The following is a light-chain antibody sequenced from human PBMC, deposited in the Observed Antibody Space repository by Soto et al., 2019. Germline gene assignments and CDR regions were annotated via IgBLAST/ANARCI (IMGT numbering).Light chain of an antibody. Sequence: DIQMTQSPSSLSASVGDRVTITCRASQSINNYLHWFQQKPGKAPKLLIYAASTLQGGIPSRFSGSGSGTDFTLTISSLHPEDFATYFCQQSYNTPRTFGQGTKVESK. CDR3: QQSYNTPRT. V-gene: IGKV1-39*01. CDR2: AAS. J-gene: IGKJ1*01. CDR1: QSINNY.